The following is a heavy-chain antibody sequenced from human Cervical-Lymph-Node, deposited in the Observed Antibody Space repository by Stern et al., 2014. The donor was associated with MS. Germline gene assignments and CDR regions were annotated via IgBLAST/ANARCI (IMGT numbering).Heavy chain of an antibody. V-gene: IGHV3-7*01. CDR1: GSTFSTSW. J-gene: IGHJ5*01. CDR2: IKRDGSET. Sequence: EVQLVESGGGLVQPVGSQRLSCVASGSTFSTSWMSWVRQAPGKGLEWVANIKRDGSETYYLDSVKGRFTISRNNAKSSLYLEMNSLRAEDTAVYYCTRFLQSGWSDLFDSWGRGTLVTVSS. CDR3: TRFLQSGWSDLFDS. D-gene: IGHD6-19*01.